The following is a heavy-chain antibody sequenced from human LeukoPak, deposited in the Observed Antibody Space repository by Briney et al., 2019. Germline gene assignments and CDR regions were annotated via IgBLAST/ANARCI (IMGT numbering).Heavy chain of an antibody. CDR2: ISYDGSSE. J-gene: IGHJ4*02. V-gene: IGHV3-30*18. CDR3: ANLYGDYPNY. Sequence: PGGSLRLSCAASGFTFSKFCMHWVRQAPGKGLEWVAVISYDGSSEYYGDSVKGRFTISRDNSKNTLHLQMYSLRVEDTAVYYCANLYGDYPNYWGQGTLVTVSS. CDR1: GFTFSKFC. D-gene: IGHD4-17*01.